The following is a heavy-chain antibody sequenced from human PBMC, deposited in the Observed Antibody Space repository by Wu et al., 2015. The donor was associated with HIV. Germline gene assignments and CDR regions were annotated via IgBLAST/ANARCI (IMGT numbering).Heavy chain of an antibody. D-gene: IGHD3-10*01. CDR3: ARNTYYYGSGSYYRNWFDP. J-gene: IGHJ5*02. CDR2: MNPNSGNT. CDR1: GYTFTSYD. Sequence: QVQLVQSGAEVKKPGASVKVSCKASGYTFTSYDINWVRQATGQGLEWMGWMNPNSGNTGYAQKFQGRVTMTRNTSISTAYMELSSLRSEDTAVYYCARNTYYYGSGSYYRNWFDPWGQGTLVTVSS. V-gene: IGHV1-8*01.